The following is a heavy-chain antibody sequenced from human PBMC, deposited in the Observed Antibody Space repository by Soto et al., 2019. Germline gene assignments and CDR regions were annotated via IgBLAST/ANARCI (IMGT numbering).Heavy chain of an antibody. CDR3: ARDRPYNWLEP. CDR1: GFTFSDSA. V-gene: IGHV1-58*01. J-gene: IGHJ5*02. Sequence: GASAKVSCKASGFTFSDSAVQWVRQARGQRLEWIGWIVVGSGKTNYAQKFQGRVTITRDMSASTAYMELSSLRSEDTAVYYCARDRPYNWLEPWGQGTLVTVSS. CDR2: IVVGSGKT.